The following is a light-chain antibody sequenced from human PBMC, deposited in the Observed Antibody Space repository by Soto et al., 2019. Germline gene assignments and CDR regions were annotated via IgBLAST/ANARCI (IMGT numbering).Light chain of an antibody. Sequence: QSVLTQPPSASGTPGQRVTISCSGSSSNIGTNTVNWYQHLPGTAPKRLIYNNNQRPSGVPDRFSGSKSGTSASLAISGLQSEDEDDYYCAAWDDSLNAVLFGGGTNLTVL. V-gene: IGLV1-44*01. CDR2: NNN. CDR3: AAWDDSLNAVL. CDR1: SSNIGTNT. J-gene: IGLJ2*01.